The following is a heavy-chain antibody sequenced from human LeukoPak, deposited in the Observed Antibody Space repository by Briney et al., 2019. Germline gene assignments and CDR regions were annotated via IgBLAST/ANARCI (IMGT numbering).Heavy chain of an antibody. D-gene: IGHD3-22*01. Sequence: SVKVSCKASGFTFTSSAMQWVRQARGQRLEWIGWIVVGSGNTNHAQKFQERVTITRDMSTSTAYMELSSLRSEDTAVYYCAAAEYYDSSGDAFDIWGQGTMVTVSS. CDR3: AAAEYYDSSGDAFDI. CDR1: GFTFTSSA. J-gene: IGHJ3*02. V-gene: IGHV1-58*02. CDR2: IVVGSGNT.